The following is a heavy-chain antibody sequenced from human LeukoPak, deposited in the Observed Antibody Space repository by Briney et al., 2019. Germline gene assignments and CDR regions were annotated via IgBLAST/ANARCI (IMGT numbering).Heavy chain of an antibody. CDR1: GGTFSSYA. J-gene: IGHJ6*02. V-gene: IGHV1-69*04. Sequence: ASVKVSCKASGGTFSSYAISWVRQAPGQGLEWMGRIIPILGIANYAQKFQGRVTITADKSTSTAYMELSSLRSEDTAVYYCARESTIVVVPAASGYGMDVWGQGTTVTVSS. D-gene: IGHD2-2*01. CDR2: IIPILGIA. CDR3: ARESTIVVVPAASGYGMDV.